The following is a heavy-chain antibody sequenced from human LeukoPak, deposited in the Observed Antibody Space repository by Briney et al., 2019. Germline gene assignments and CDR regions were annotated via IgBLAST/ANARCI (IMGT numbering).Heavy chain of an antibody. CDR3: ARGYCSGGSCYWSDAFDI. CDR1: GFTFSSYE. Sequence: GGSLRLSCAASGFTFSSYEMNWVRQAPGKGLEWVSYISSSGSTRYYADSVKGRFTFSRDNAKNSLYLEMNSLRAEDTAVYYCARGYCSGGSCYWSDAFDIWGQGTMVTVSS. CDR2: ISSSGSTR. D-gene: IGHD2-15*01. V-gene: IGHV3-48*03. J-gene: IGHJ3*02.